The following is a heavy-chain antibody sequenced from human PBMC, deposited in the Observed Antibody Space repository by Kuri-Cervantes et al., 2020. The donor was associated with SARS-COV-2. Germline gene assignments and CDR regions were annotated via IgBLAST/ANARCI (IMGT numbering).Heavy chain of an antibody. CDR2: ISSSSSTI. V-gene: IGHV3-48*02. CDR3: ARVLDYYDSSGYFD. D-gene: IGHD3-22*01. Sequence: GGSLRLSCVASGFTFSSYEMNWVRQAPGKGLERVSYISSSSSTIYYADSVKGRFTNSRDNAKNSLYLQMNSLRDEDTAVYYCARVLDYYDSSGYFDWGQGTMVTVSS. J-gene: IGHJ3*01. CDR1: GFTFSSYE.